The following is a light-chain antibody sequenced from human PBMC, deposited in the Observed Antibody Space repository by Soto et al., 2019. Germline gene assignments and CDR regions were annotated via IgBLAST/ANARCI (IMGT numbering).Light chain of an antibody. CDR1: SSDVGGSKY. V-gene: IGLV2-8*01. CDR2: EVS. CDR3: SSYAGSNNVL. J-gene: IGLJ2*01. Sequence: QSVLTQPPSASGSPGQSVTISCTGTSSDVGGSKYVSWYQQHPGKAPKLMIYEVSKRPSGVPDRFSGSKSGNTASLTVSGLQAEDEADYYCSSYAGSNNVLFGGGTKVTVL.